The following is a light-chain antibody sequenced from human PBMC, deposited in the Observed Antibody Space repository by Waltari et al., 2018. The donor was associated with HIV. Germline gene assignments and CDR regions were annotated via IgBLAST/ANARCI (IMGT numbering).Light chain of an antibody. CDR3: QQYYSTPRT. CDR2: WAS. CDR1: QSVLYSSNNKNY. V-gene: IGKV4-1*01. Sequence: DIVMTQSPDSLAVSLGERATIDCNSSQSVLYSSNNKNYLAWYQQKPGQPPKLLIYWASTRESGVPDRFSGSGSGTDFNLTISSLQAEDVAVYYCQQYYSTPRTFGQGTKVEIK. J-gene: IGKJ1*01.